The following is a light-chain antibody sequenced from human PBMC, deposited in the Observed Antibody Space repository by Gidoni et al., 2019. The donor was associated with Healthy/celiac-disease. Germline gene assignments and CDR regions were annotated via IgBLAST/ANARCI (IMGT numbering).Light chain of an antibody. J-gene: IGKJ3*01. CDR1: QSISSY. V-gene: IGKV1-39*01. Sequence: DIQMTQSPSSLSASVGDRVTITCRASQSISSYLNWYQQKPGKAPKLLIYAASSLQSGVPSRFSGSGSGTDFTLTISSLQPKDFATYYCQQSYSTRITSGPGTKVDIK. CDR3: QQSYSTRIT. CDR2: AAS.